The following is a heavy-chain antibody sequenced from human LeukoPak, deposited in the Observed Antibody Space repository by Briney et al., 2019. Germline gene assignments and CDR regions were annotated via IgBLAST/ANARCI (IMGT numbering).Heavy chain of an antibody. CDR3: AKNIFAVADAFDI. J-gene: IGHJ3*02. D-gene: IGHD3-3*02. Sequence: GGSLRLSCAASGFTFSTYAMSWVRQGPGRRLEWVSLIIDSGGSTYYADSVKGRFTISRDNSKNTLYLQMNSLRAEDTAVYYCAKNIFAVADAFDIWGQGTMVTVSS. V-gene: IGHV3-23*01. CDR2: IIDSGGST. CDR1: GFTFSTYA.